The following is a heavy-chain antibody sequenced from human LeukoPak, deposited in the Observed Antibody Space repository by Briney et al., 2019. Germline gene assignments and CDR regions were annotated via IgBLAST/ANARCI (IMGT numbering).Heavy chain of an antibody. CDR2: IYYIGSP. D-gene: IGHD3-3*01. V-gene: IGHV4-59*01. CDR3: ARGRITIFGAPPNWFDP. CDR1: GGAINSYH. J-gene: IGHJ5*02. Sequence: SETLSLTCTVSGGAINSYHWTWIRQPPGKGLEWIASIYYIGSPKYNPSLESRVTISVDTSKNQFSLKVNSLTAADTAVYYCARGRITIFGAPPNWFDPWGQGTLVTVSS.